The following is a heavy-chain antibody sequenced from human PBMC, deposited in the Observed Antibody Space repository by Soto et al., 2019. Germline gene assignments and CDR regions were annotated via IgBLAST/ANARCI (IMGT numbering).Heavy chain of an antibody. CDR2: IYPGDSDT. V-gene: IGHV5-51*01. D-gene: IGHD3-3*01. CDR3: TRHYDFWSGLYYYGMDV. CDR1: GYSFNTYW. J-gene: IGHJ6*02. Sequence: PGESLKISCKGSGYSFNTYWIGWVRQMPGKGLEWMGIIYPGDSDTKYSPSFQGQVTISVDKSINTAYLQWSSLEASDTAMYYCTRHYDFWSGLYYYGMDVWGQGTTVTVSS.